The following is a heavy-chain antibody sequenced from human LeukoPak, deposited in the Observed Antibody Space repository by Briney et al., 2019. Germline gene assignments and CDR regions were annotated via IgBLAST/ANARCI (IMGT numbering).Heavy chain of an antibody. CDR2: INPNSGGT. Sequence: ASVKVSCKASGYTFTGYYMHWVRQAPGQGLEWMGWINPNSGGTNYAQKLQGRVTMTTDTSTSTAYMELRSLRSDDTAVYYCAAHYYDSSGYYLGRNWFDPWGQGTLVTVSS. J-gene: IGHJ5*02. V-gene: IGHV1-2*02. CDR1: GYTFTGYY. CDR3: AAHYYDSSGYYLGRNWFDP. D-gene: IGHD3-22*01.